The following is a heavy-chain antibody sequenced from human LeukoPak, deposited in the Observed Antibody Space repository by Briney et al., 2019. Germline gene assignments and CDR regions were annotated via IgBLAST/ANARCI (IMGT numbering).Heavy chain of an antibody. J-gene: IGHJ4*02. CDR1: GGTFSSYA. CDR2: IIPIFGTA. D-gene: IGHD4-17*01. CDR3: ARDHTLRYYFDY. V-gene: IGHV1-69*13. Sequence: GASVKVSCKASGGTFSSYAISWVRQAPGQGLEWMGGIIPIFGTANYAQKFQGRVTITADESTSTAYMGLSSLRSEDTAVYYCARDHTLRYYFDYWGQGTLVTVSS.